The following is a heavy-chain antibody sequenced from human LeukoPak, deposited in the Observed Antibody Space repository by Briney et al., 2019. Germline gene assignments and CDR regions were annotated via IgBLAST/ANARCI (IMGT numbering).Heavy chain of an antibody. CDR2: IYISGST. V-gene: IGHV4-61*02. Sequence: SETLSLTCTDSGGSISSGSYYWNWIRQPAGKGLEWIGRIYISGSTNYNPSFKSRVTISVDTSKNQFSLKLSSVTAADTAVYYCARDTGIAAAGTIWFDPWGQGTLVTVSS. D-gene: IGHD6-13*01. J-gene: IGHJ5*02. CDR1: GGSISSGSYY. CDR3: ARDTGIAAAGTIWFDP.